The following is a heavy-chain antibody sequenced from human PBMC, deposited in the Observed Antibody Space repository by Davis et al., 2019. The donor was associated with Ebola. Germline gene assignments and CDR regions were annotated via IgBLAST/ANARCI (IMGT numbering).Heavy chain of an antibody. J-gene: IGHJ4*02. CDR1: GFTFSDYY. V-gene: IGHV3-11*01. D-gene: IGHD4/OR15-4a*01. CDR3: ATGVPMVHNY. CDR2: IVSTSSTI. Sequence: PGGSLRLSCAASGFTFSDYYMSWIRQAPGKGLEWVSYIVSTSSTIYYADSVKGRFTISRDNAKNSLYLQMNSLRAEDTAVYYCATGVPMVHNYWGQGTLVTVSS.